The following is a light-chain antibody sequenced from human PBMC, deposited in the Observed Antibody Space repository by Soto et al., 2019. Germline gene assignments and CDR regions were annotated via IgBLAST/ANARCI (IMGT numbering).Light chain of an antibody. V-gene: IGLV1-51*01. Sequence: QSVLPQPPSVYAAPGQKVTLSCSCSSSNIGNNYVSWYQQLPGTAPKLLIYDNNKRPSGIPDRSSGSKSGTSATLGITVLQTGDEADYYCGTWDSSLSAVVFGGGTKLTVL. CDR3: GTWDSSLSAVV. J-gene: IGLJ2*01. CDR1: SSNIGNNY. CDR2: DNN.